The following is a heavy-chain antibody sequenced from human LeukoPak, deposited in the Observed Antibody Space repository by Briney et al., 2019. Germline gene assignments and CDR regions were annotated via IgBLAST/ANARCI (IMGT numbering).Heavy chain of an antibody. CDR1: GGSFSGYY. D-gene: IGHD1-26*01. V-gene: IGHV4-34*01. Sequence: NPSETLSLTCAVYGGSFSGYYWSWIRQPLGKGLEWIGEINHSGSTNYNPSLKSRVTISVDTSKNQFSLKLSSVTAADTAVYYCARRRVGATMGYWGQGTLVTVSS. J-gene: IGHJ4*02. CDR3: ARRRVGATMGY. CDR2: INHSGST.